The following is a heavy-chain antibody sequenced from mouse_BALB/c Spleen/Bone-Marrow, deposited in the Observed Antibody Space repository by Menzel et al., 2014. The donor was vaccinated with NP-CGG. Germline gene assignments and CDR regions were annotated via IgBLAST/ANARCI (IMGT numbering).Heavy chain of an antibody. CDR1: GYTFTNYW. CDR3: ARGRTTVVSDY. Sequence: QVQLKESGAEVVKPGASVKVSCKASGYTFTNYWMQWVKQRPGQGLEWIGEIEPSDSYTNYNQDFKGKATLTVDKSSSTAYMQLSILTSEDSAVYYCARGRTTVVSDYWGQGTSLTVSS. J-gene: IGHJ2*02. V-gene: IGHV1-69*02. CDR2: IEPSDSYT. D-gene: IGHD1-1*01.